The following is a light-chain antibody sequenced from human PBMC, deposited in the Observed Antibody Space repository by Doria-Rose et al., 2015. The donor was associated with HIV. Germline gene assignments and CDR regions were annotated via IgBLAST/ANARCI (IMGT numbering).Light chain of an antibody. CDR3: QQYYDTPS. CDR1: QSLLYTSKNY. J-gene: IGKJ3*01. CDR2: WAS. Sequence: VLTQPPESLSMPLGERATLNCKSNQSLLYTSKNYLAWYQQKPGQPPKLLIYWASTRQSGVPARFSGSGSGTDFTLTISSLEAEDVAVYYCQQYYDTPSFGPGTTVDIK. V-gene: IGKV4-1*01.